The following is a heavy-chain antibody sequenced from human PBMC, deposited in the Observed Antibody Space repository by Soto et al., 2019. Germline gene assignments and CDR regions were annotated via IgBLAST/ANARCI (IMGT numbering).Heavy chain of an antibody. D-gene: IGHD6-13*01. CDR1: TFTFTDYA. CDR2: ISGSGGTT. J-gene: IGHJ4*02. V-gene: IGHV3-23*01. CDR3: ATISDRGIAAALDS. Sequence: EVQLLESGGGLVRLGGSLRLSCVASTFTFTDYAMSWVSQAPGEGLEWVSGISGSGGTTYYAESVKGHFSISRDNSKNILYLHLNNLRVENTAIYYCATISDRGIAAALDSWGQGTLVTVSS.